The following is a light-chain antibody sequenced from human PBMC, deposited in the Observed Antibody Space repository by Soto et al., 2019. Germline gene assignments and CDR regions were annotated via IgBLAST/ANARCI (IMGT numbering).Light chain of an antibody. CDR2: AVS. J-gene: IGKJ1*01. CDR3: QQHSNSPWT. Sequence: EIVLTQSPGTLTLSPGESAALSCRASQTISNNYLVWYRQKPGQAPRLLIYAVSSRAAGIPDRFSGSGSGTDFALTIARLEPEDSAVYSCQQHSNSPWTFGQGTKVDIK. CDR1: QTISNNY. V-gene: IGKV3-20*01.